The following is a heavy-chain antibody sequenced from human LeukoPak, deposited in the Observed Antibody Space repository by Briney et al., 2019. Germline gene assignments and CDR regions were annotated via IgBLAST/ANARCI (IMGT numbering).Heavy chain of an antibody. CDR3: ARDSNILTGYPDAFDI. CDR2: IYSGGST. V-gene: IGHV3-53*01. Sequence: GGSLRLSCAASGFTFSSYAMSWVRQAPGKGLEWVSVIYSGGSTYYADSVKGRFTISRDNSKNTLYLQMNSLRAEDTAVYYCARDSNILTGYPDAFDIWGQGTMVTVSS. D-gene: IGHD3-9*01. CDR1: GFTFSSYA. J-gene: IGHJ3*02.